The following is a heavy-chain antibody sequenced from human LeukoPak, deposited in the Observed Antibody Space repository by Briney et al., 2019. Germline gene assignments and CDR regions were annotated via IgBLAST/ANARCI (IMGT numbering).Heavy chain of an antibody. CDR1: GFTFNDYW. V-gene: IGHV3-7*01. Sequence: PGGSLRLSCEASGFTFNDYWMSWIRQAPGKGLEWVVNINQDGSENYYVDSMKGRFTSSRDNAKNSVYLQMSGLRAEDTAVYYCARSSWGSSTNSWGQGTLVIVSS. D-gene: IGHD3-16*01. CDR3: ARSSWGSSTNS. CDR2: INQDGSEN. J-gene: IGHJ4*02.